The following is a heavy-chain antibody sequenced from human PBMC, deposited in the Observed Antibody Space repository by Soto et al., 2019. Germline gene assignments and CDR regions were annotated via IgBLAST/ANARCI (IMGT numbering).Heavy chain of an antibody. Sequence: ASVKVSCKASGYTFTSYDINWVRQATGQGLEWMGWMNPNSGNTGYARKFQGRVTMTRNTSISTAYMELSSLRSEDTAVYYCASPARNYDFWSGYSFDIWGQGTMVTGSS. J-gene: IGHJ3*02. D-gene: IGHD3-3*01. V-gene: IGHV1-8*01. CDR1: GYTFTSYD. CDR2: MNPNSGNT. CDR3: ASPARNYDFWSGYSFDI.